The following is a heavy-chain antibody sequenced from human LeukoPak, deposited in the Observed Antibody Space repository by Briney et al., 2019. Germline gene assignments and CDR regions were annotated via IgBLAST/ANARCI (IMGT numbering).Heavy chain of an antibody. D-gene: IGHD3-10*01. CDR2: ISYDGSNK. CDR1: GFTFSSYG. V-gene: IGHV3-30*18. Sequence: GGSLRLSCAASGFTFSSYGMHWVRQAPGEGLEWVAVISYDGSNKYYADSVKGRFTISRDNSKNTLYLQMNSLGAEDTAVYYCAKELNYKLYFYYGMDVWAKGPRSPSP. CDR3: AKELNYKLYFYYGMDV. J-gene: IGHJ6*02.